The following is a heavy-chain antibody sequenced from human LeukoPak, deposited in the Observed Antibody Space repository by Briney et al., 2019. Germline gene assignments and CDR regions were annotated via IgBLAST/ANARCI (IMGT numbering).Heavy chain of an antibody. CDR1: GFMFSSYG. V-gene: IGHV3-30*02. Sequence: QPGGSLRLSCAASGFMFSSYGMHWVRQAPGKGLEWVAFIRFDANNKLYADSVKGRFTISRDNSNNTLYLQMNSLRAEDTAVYYCAKRGNYDSSGYYPFDYWGQGTLVTVSS. J-gene: IGHJ4*02. D-gene: IGHD3-22*01. CDR3: AKRGNYDSSGYYPFDY. CDR2: IRFDANNK.